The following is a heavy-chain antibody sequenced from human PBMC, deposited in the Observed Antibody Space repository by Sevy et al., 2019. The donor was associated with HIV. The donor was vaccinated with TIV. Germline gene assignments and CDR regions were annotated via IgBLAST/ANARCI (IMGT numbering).Heavy chain of an antibody. D-gene: IGHD1-1*01. J-gene: IGHJ4*02. Sequence: SETLSLTCTVSGGSISTYYWNWIRQPPGKGLEWIGYIYYSGNTNYNPSLTSRVSMSVDTSKNHFSPKLSSVTAADTAMYYGARGGPNQQQLDYFDYWGQGTLVTVSS. V-gene: IGHV4-59*01. CDR2: IYYSGNT. CDR1: GGSISTYY. CDR3: ARGGPNQQQLDYFDY.